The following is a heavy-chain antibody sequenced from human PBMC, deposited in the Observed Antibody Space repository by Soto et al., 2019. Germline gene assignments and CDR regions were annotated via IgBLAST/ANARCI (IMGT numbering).Heavy chain of an antibody. Sequence: SETLSLTCAVYGGSFSGYYWSWIRQPPGKGLEWIGEINHSGSTNYNPSLKSRVTISVDTSKNQFSLKLSSVTAADTAVYYCARQTGHYYDSSGYSVSNWGQGTLVTVSS. CDR1: GGSFSGYY. D-gene: IGHD3-22*01. J-gene: IGHJ4*02. CDR2: INHSGST. CDR3: ARQTGHYYDSSGYSVSN. V-gene: IGHV4-34*01.